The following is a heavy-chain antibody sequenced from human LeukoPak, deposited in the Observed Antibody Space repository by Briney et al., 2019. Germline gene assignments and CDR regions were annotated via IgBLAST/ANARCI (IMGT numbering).Heavy chain of an antibody. CDR2: IYYSGST. J-gene: IGHJ6*04. Sequence: SQTLSLTCTVSGGSISSGGYYWSWIRQHPGKGLEWIGYIYYSGSTYYNPSLKSRVTISVDTSKNQFSLKLSSVTAADTAVYYCARESGVTHYYYGMDVWGKGSTVTVSS. D-gene: IGHD2-21*02. CDR3: ARESGVTHYYYGMDV. V-gene: IGHV4-31*03. CDR1: GGSISSGGYY.